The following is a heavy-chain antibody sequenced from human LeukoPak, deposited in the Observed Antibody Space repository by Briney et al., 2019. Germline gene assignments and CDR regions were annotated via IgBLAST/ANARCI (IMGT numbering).Heavy chain of an antibody. Sequence: SETLSLTCTVSGGSISSYYWSWIRQPPGKGLEWIGYIYYSGSTNYNPSLKSRVTISVDTPKNQFSLKLSSVTAADTAVYYCAKDSVAASTSDFDYWGQGTLDTVSS. D-gene: IGHD6-6*01. CDR1: GGSISSYY. V-gene: IGHV4-59*01. CDR2: IYYSGST. J-gene: IGHJ4*02. CDR3: AKDSVAASTSDFDY.